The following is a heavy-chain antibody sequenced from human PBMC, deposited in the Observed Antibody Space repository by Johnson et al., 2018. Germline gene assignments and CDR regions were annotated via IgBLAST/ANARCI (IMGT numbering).Heavy chain of an antibody. D-gene: IGHD4-17*01. CDR3: ANNDYGDYLEAFDI. CDR1: GFIFSDYV. V-gene: IGHV3-30-3*01. Sequence: QVQLVQSGGGAVQPGRSLRLSCEASGFIFSDYVMHWVRQAPGKGLEWVAVISYDGNNKYYADSVKGRFTISRDNSKNTLYLQMNSLRAEDTAVYYCANNDYGDYLEAFDIWGQGTMVTASS. J-gene: IGHJ3*02. CDR2: ISYDGNNK.